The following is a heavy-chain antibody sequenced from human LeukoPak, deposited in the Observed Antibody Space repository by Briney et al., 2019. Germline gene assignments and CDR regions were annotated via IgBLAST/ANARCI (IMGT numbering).Heavy chain of an antibody. CDR3: AKHKGAAAGTIDY. J-gene: IGHJ4*02. D-gene: IGHD6-13*01. CDR2: ISSDGTFT. V-gene: IGHV3-74*01. CDR1: AVIFTSYW. Sequence: PGGSLRLSCAASAVIFTSYWMHWVRQAPGKGLIWVSRISSDGTFTAYADSVKGRFTISRDNSKNTLFLQMNSLRAEDTAVYYCAKHKGAAAGTIDYWGQGTLVTVSS.